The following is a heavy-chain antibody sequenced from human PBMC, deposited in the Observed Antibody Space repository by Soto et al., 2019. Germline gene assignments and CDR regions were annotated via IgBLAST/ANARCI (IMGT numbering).Heavy chain of an antibody. CDR3: AKDHRD. Sequence: EVQLLESGGGLVQPGGSLRLSCAGSGFTFSNYGMSWVRQAPGKGLEWVSAISGSGGTTYYADSVRGRFTISRDSSKNTLYLQMNSLRAEDTALYYCAKDHRDWGQGILVTVSS. CDR1: GFTFSNYG. J-gene: IGHJ4*02. CDR2: ISGSGGTT. V-gene: IGHV3-23*01.